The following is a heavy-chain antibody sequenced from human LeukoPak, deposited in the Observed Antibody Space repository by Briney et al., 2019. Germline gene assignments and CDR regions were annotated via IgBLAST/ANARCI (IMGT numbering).Heavy chain of an antibody. V-gene: IGHV3-9*01. CDR3: AKEHQAPRRDFDY. J-gene: IGHJ4*02. CDR2: ISWNSGSI. Sequence: GGSLRLSCAASGFTFDDYAMHWVRQAPGKGLEWVSGISWNSGSIGYADSVKGRFTISRDNAQNSLYLQMNSLRAEDTALHYCAKEHQAPRRDFDYWGQGTLVTVSS. CDR1: GFTFDDYA.